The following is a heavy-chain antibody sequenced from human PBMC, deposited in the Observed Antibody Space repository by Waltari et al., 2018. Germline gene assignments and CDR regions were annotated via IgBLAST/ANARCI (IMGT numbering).Heavy chain of an antibody. CDR2: IKQSGST. D-gene: IGHD1-26*01. CDR1: GRSFSGYS. V-gene: IGHV4-34*01. Sequence: QVQLQQWGAGLLKPSETLSLTCAVYGRSFSGYSWRWIRQPPGKGLEWIGEIKQSGSTNYNPSLKSRVTISVDTSKNQFSLKLSSVTAADTAVYYCACDSGSYLSFDYWGQGTLVTVSS. CDR3: ACDSGSYLSFDY. J-gene: IGHJ4*02.